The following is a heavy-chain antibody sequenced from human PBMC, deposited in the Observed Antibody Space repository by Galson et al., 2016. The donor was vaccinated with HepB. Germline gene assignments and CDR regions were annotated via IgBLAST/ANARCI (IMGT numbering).Heavy chain of an antibody. CDR3: ARGSGELSLFSLSGPSAYNWFDP. D-gene: IGHD3-16*01. V-gene: IGHV1-3*01. Sequence: SVKVSCKASGYTFTTYAIHWVRQAPGQRLEWMGWIKAGNGNTKYSQKFQDRVTITRDTSASTAYMELSSLRSEDTAVYYCARGSGELSLFSLSGPSAYNWFDPWGQGTLVTVSS. CDR1: GYTFTTYA. J-gene: IGHJ5*02. CDR2: IKAGNGNT.